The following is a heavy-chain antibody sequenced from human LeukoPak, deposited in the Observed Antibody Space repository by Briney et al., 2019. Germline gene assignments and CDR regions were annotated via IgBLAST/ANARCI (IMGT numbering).Heavy chain of an antibody. Sequence: PGGSLRLSCAASGFTFSSYGTHWVRQAPGKGLEWVAVILCGGSNKYYADSVKGRFTISRDNSKNTLYLQMNSLRAEDTAVYYCAKSPALRYYDWPPLYNCIDRWGQGTLVTVSS. V-gene: IGHV3-30*18. CDR3: AKSPALRYYDWPPLYNCIDR. CDR1: GFTFSSYG. CDR2: ILCGGSNK. D-gene: IGHD3-9*01. J-gene: IGHJ5*02.